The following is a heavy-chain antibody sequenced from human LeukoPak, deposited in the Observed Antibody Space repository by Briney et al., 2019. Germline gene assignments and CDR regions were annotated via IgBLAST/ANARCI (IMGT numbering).Heavy chain of an antibody. V-gene: IGHV3-30*04. CDR2: ISYDGSNK. Sequence: GGSLRLSCAASGFTFSRYGMHWVRQAPGKGLEWVTAISYDGSNKYYADSVKGRFTISRDNSKNTLYVQMNSLRAEDTAVYYCAKAYLLWFGEFIDYWGQGTLVTVSS. D-gene: IGHD3-10*01. CDR1: GFTFSRYG. CDR3: AKAYLLWFGEFIDY. J-gene: IGHJ4*02.